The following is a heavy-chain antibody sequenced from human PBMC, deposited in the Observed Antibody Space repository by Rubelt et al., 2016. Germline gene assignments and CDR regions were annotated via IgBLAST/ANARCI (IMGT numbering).Heavy chain of an antibody. CDR2: ISTDGSGP. D-gene: IGHD5-24*01. Sequence: DVQLVQSGGGLVQPGGSLRLSCAASGFSFSTYAMHWVRQAPGKGLEYVSAISTDGSGPYYANSVKGRFTISRDNSKNTLYLEMDSLRVEDTAVYYCARTVEMATTPSYRGLYYYGMGVWGQGTTVTVSS. J-gene: IGHJ6*02. CDR1: GFSFSTYA. CDR3: ARTVEMATTPSYRGLYYYGMGV. V-gene: IGHV3-64*01.